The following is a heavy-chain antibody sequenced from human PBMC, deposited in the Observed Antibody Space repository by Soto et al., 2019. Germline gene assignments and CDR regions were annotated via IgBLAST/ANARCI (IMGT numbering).Heavy chain of an antibody. CDR3: AKEGGLSGSYYISSSYYFDY. CDR2: ISYDGSNT. J-gene: IGHJ4*02. CDR1: RFTFSSYG. Sequence: QVQLVESGGGVVQPGRSLRLSCVASRFTFSSYGMQWVRQAPGKGLEWVAIISYDGSNTYYADSVKGRFTISRDNSKNTLYLQMNSLRAEDSSVYYCAKEGGLSGSYYISSSYYFDYWGQGTLVTVSS. D-gene: IGHD1-26*01. V-gene: IGHV3-30*18.